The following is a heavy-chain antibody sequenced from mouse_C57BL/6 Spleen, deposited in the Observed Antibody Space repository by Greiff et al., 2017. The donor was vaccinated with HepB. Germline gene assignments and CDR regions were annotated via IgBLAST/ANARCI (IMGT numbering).Heavy chain of an antibody. D-gene: IGHD1-1*01. V-gene: IGHV5-16*01. J-gene: IGHJ4*01. CDR2: INYDGSST. CDR1: GFTFSDYY. CDR3: ARGTYYYGRNMDY. Sequence: EVQVVESEGGLVQPGSSMKLSCTASGFTFSDYYMAWVRQVPEKGLEWVANINYDGSSTYYLDSLKSRFIISRDNAKNILYLQMSSLKSEDTATYYCARGTYYYGRNMDYWGQGTSVTVSS.